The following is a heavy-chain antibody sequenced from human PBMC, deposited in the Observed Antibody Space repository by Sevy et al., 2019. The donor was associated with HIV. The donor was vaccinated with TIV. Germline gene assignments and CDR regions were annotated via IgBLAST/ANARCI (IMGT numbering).Heavy chain of an antibody. V-gene: IGHV3-66*01. CDR3: ARDPYYDARGYYYYYYGMDV. CDR2: IYSDGRT. J-gene: IGHJ6*02. Sequence: GGSLRLSCAASGLSVSDNYMNWVRQAPGKGLELISVIYSDGRTYYADSVKGRFTISRDNSKNTQYLHMNNLRPEDTAVYYCARDPYYDARGYYYYYYGMDVWGQGTTVTVSS. CDR1: GLSVSDNY. D-gene: IGHD3-22*01.